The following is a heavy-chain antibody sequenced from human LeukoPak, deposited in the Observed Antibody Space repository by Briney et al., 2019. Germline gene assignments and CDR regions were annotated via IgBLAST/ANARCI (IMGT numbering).Heavy chain of an antibody. CDR2: IYYSGST. Sequence: KPSETLSLTCTVSGGSVSSGSYYWSWIRQPPGKGLEWIGYIYYSGSTNYNLSLKSRVTISVDTSKNQFSLKLSSVTAADTAVYYCAREDYWGQGTLVTVSS. V-gene: IGHV4-61*01. CDR1: GGSVSSGSYY. CDR3: AREDY. J-gene: IGHJ4*02.